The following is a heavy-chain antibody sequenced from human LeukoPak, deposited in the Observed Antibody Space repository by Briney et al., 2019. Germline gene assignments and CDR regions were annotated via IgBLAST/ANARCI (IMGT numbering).Heavy chain of an antibody. V-gene: IGHV1-18*01. CDR3: ARAGVPSSSWWGGKVYFDY. D-gene: IGHD6-13*01. CDR2: ISAYNGNT. Sequence: ASVKVSCKASGYTFTSYGISWVRQAPGQGLEWMGWISAYNGNTNYAQKLQGRVTMTTDTSTSTAYMELRSLRSDDTAVYYCARAGVPSSSWWGGKVYFDYWGQGTLVTVSS. CDR1: GYTFTSYG. J-gene: IGHJ4*02.